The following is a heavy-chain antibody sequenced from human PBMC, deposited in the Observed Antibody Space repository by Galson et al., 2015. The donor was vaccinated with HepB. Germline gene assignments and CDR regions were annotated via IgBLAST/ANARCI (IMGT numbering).Heavy chain of an antibody. D-gene: IGHD2-2*01. J-gene: IGHJ2*01. V-gene: IGHV1-18*04. CDR1: GYTFTSYG. CDR2: ISAYNGNT. CDR3: ARRSGEGYCSSTSCYSWYFDL. Sequence: SVKVSCKASGYTFTSYGISWVRQAPGQGLEWMGWISAYNGNTNCAQKLQGRVTMTTDTSTSTAYMELRSLRSDDTAVYYCARRSGEGYCSSTSCYSWYFDLWGRGTLVTVSS.